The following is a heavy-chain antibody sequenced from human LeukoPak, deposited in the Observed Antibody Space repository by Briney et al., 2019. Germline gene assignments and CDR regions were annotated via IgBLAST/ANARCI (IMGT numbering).Heavy chain of an antibody. J-gene: IGHJ3*02. CDR1: GFTFSSYS. Sequence: GGSLRLSCAASGFTFSSYSMNRVRQAPGKGLEWVSSISSSSSYIYYADSVKGRFTISRDNAKNSLYLQMNSLRAEDTAVYYCARAQLERIWDAFDIWGQGTMVTVSS. CDR3: ARAQLERIWDAFDI. D-gene: IGHD1-1*01. CDR2: ISSSSSYI. V-gene: IGHV3-21*01.